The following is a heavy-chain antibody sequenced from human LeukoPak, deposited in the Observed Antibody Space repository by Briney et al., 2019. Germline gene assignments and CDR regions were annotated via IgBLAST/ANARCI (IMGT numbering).Heavy chain of an antibody. D-gene: IGHD3-10*01. CDR3: ARARIPGDYYGSGSYPPNWFDP. J-gene: IGHJ5*02. CDR1: GFTFSSYS. V-gene: IGHV3-21*01. Sequence: PGGSLRLSCAASGFTFSSYSMKWLRQAPGKGLEWVSSISSSSSYIYYADSVKGRFTISRDNAKNSLYLQMNSLRAEDTAVYYCARARIPGDYYGSGSYPPNWFDPWGQGTLVTVSS. CDR2: ISSSSSYI.